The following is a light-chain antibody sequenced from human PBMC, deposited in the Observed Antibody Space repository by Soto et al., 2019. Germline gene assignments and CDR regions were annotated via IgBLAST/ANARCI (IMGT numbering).Light chain of an antibody. CDR3: QQRSDSPPLT. J-gene: IGKJ4*01. CDR1: QSVFGY. CDR2: DAY. Sequence: VLTQSPATLSLSPGDRATLSCRASQSVFGYLAWYQHKPGQAPRLLIYDAYKRATGVPARFSGSGSVTDFTLIISSLEPEDFAVYYCQQRSDSPPLTFGGGTRVEIK. V-gene: IGKV3-11*01.